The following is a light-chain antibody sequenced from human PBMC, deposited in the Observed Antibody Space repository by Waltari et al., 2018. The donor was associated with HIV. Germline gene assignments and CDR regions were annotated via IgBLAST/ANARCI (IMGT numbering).Light chain of an antibody. CDR3: QSYDSSLSGVV. CDR1: FSNVGAGYA. J-gene: IGLJ2*01. CDR2: ANV. Sequence: QSVLTQPPSLSGAPGLRVSNSCTGNFSNVGAGYAVPWYQPLPGTAPRLLIYANVNRPSGVPDRFFGSKSGSSASLGISGLQAEDEADYYCQSYDSSLSGVVFGGGTRLTVL. V-gene: IGLV1-40*01.